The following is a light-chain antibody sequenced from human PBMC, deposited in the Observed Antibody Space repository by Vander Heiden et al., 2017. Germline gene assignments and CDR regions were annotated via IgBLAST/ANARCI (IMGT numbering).Light chain of an antibody. CDR2: EFS. V-gene: IGLV2-14*01. CDR1: SSAGGGYNY. J-gene: IGLJ1*01. CDR3: SAYTSSPYV. Sequence: QSALTQPASVSGSPGQSITISCTGTSSAGGGYNYVPWSPQPPGPATKLRIYEFSNRPSGVSNRFSGSKSGNTASLTMSVLQAEDDADYYCSAYTSSPYVFGTGTKVTVL.